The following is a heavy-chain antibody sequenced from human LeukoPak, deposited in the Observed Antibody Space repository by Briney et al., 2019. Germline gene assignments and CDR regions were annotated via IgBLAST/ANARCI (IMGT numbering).Heavy chain of an antibody. CDR1: GFTFSSYA. V-gene: IGHV3-30-3*01. Sequence: GRSLRLSCAASGFTFSSYAMHWVRQAPGKGLEWVAVISYDGSNKYYADSVKGRFTISRDNSKNTLYLQMNSLRAEDTAVHYCARDLDLGYCSSTSCYIRGYYYYGMDVWGQGTTVTVSS. CDR2: ISYDGSNK. CDR3: ARDLDLGYCSSTSCYIRGYYYYGMDV. D-gene: IGHD2-2*02. J-gene: IGHJ6*02.